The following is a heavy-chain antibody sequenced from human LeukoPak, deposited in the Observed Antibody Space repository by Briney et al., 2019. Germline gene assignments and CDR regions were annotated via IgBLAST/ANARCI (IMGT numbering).Heavy chain of an antibody. D-gene: IGHD1-26*01. CDR1: GYSISSGYY. V-gene: IGHV4-38-2*02. CDR2: IYHSGST. J-gene: IGHJ5*02. Sequence: SETLSLTCTVSGYSISSGYYWGWIRPPPGKGLEWIGSIYHSGSTYYNPSLKSRVTISVDTSKNQFSLKLSSVTAADTAVYYCARESPPSGSYSPWFDPWGQGTLVTVSS. CDR3: ARESPPSGSYSPWFDP.